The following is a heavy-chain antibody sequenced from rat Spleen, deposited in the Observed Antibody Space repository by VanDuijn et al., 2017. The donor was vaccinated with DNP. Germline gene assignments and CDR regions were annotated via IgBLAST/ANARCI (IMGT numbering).Heavy chain of an antibody. D-gene: IGHD1-12*02. V-gene: IGHV2-16*01. CDR3: ARSQGYYYDGSYYPFAY. CDR2: IWSGVTR. J-gene: IGHJ3*01. Sequence: QVQLKESGPGLVQPSQTLSLTCTVSGFSLTSFGVNWVRKPPGKRLEWVGTIWSGVTRDYNSTIESRLTISRDTSKSQVFLKMNSVQTEDTAMYFCARSQGYYYDGSYYPFAYWGQGTLVTVSS. CDR1: GFSLTSFG.